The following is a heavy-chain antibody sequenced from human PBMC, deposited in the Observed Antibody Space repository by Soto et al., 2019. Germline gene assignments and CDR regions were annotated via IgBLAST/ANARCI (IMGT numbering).Heavy chain of an antibody. V-gene: IGHV3-74*01. D-gene: IGHD6-13*01. J-gene: IGHJ4*02. CDR2: IDTSGHST. CDR1: GFVFTNFW. Sequence: PGGSLRLSCEASGFVFTNFWMRWVRHVPGKGLVWVARIDTSGHSTSYAESVKGRFTISRDNAKNTVSLQMNSLRVEDTGVYYCAKDSWYFDLWSQGSQVTVSS. CDR3: AKDSWYFDL.